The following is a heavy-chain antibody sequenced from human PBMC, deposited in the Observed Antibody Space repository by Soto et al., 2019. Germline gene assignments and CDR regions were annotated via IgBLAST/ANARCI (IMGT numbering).Heavy chain of an antibody. V-gene: IGHV4-59*01. J-gene: IGHJ5*02. D-gene: IGHD3-3*01. CDR2: IYYNGST. CDR1: GGSISSYY. CDR3: GRVYYDFWRGYWGCFDP. Sequence: SETLSLTCTVSGGSISSYYWSWIRQPPGKGLEWIGYIYYNGSTNYNPSLKSRVTISVDTSKNQFSLKLSSVTAADTAVYYCGRVYYDFWRGYWGCFDPWGQGTLVTFSS.